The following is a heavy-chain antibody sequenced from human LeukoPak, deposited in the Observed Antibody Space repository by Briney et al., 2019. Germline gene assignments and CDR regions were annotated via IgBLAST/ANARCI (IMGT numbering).Heavy chain of an antibody. Sequence: ASVKVSCKASGYTFTSYYMHWVRQAPGQGLEWMGIINPSGGSTSYAQKFQGRVTMTRDTSTSTVYMELSSLRSEDTAVYYCARDYYDSSGYPNWLDPWGQGTLVTVSS. V-gene: IGHV1-46*01. CDR1: GYTFTSYY. CDR3: ARDYYDSSGYPNWLDP. J-gene: IGHJ5*02. CDR2: INPSGGST. D-gene: IGHD3-22*01.